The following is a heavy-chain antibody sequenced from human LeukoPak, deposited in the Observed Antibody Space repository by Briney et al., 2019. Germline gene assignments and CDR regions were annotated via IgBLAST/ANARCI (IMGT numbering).Heavy chain of an antibody. Sequence: SGTLSLTCAVSGGSISSSNWWSWVRQPPGKGLEWIGEIYHSGSTNYNPSLKSRVTISVDKSKNQFSLKLSSVTAADTAVYYCARDNGHYYDSSGYYYPFAYWGQGTLVTVSS. V-gene: IGHV4-4*02. CDR3: ARDNGHYYDSSGYYYPFAY. CDR2: IYHSGST. J-gene: IGHJ4*02. CDR1: GGSISSSNW. D-gene: IGHD3-22*01.